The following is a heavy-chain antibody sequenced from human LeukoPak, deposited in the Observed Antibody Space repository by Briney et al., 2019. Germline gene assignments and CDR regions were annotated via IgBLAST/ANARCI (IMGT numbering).Heavy chain of an antibody. D-gene: IGHD6-6*01. J-gene: IGHJ4*02. Sequence: GGSLRLSCAASGFTFSSYGMHWVRQAPGKGLEGVAFIRYDGSNKYYADSVKGRFTISRDNSKNTLYLQMNSLRDEDTAVYYCAKDLGYSSSYNITLLDYWGQGTLVTVSS. CDR3: AKDLGYSSSYNITLLDY. CDR1: GFTFSSYG. CDR2: IRYDGSNK. V-gene: IGHV3-30*02.